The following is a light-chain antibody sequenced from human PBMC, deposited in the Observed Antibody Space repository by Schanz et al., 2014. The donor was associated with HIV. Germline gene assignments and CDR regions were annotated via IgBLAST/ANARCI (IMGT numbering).Light chain of an antibody. CDR2: GAS. CDR3: QRYGPSVT. V-gene: IGKV3-20*01. CDR1: QSVSTRS. J-gene: IGKJ4*01. Sequence: EIVLTQSPATLSVSPGEGVTLSCRASQSVSTRSAWYQQKPGQAPRLLIYGASSRATGIPDRFSGSGSGTDFTLTISRLEPEDFAVYYCQRYGPSVTFGGGTKVEIK.